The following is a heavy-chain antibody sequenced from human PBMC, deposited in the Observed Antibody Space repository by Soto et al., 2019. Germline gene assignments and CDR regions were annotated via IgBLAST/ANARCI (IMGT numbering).Heavy chain of an antibody. Sequence: KESGPTLVKPTQTLTLTCTFSGFSLSTSGVGVGWIRQPPGKALEWLALIYWDDDKRYSPSLKSRLTITKDTSKNQVVLTMTNMDPVDTAKYYCAPRRGGKVGATRGFDHRGQGTLVTVSS. V-gene: IGHV2-5*02. CDR2: IYWDDDK. D-gene: IGHD1-26*01. CDR1: GFSLSTSGVG. CDR3: APRRGGKVGATRGFDH. J-gene: IGHJ4*02.